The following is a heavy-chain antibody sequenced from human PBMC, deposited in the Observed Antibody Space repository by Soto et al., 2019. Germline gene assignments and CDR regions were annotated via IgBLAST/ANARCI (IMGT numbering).Heavy chain of an antibody. J-gene: IGHJ6*02. CDR2: IKSKTDGGTT. Sequence: GGSLRLSCAASGFTFSNAWMNWVRQAPGKGLEWVGRIKSKTDGGTTDYAAPVKGRFTISRDDSKNTLYLQMKSLKTEDTAVYYCTTDLIDGYGSGSPTYYYYGMDVWGQGTTVTVSS. CDR1: GFTFSNAW. V-gene: IGHV3-15*07. D-gene: IGHD3-10*01. CDR3: TTDLIDGYGSGSPTYYYYGMDV.